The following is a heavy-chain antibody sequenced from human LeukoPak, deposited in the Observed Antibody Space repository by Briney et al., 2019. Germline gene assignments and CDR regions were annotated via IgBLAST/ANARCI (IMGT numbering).Heavy chain of an antibody. D-gene: IGHD2-2*01. CDR3: ARGPGGSTSWPDAFDI. J-gene: IGHJ3*02. CDR2: MNPNSGNT. Sequence: AASVKVSCKASGYTFTSYDINWVRQATGQGLEWMGWMNPNSGNTGYAQKFQGRVTMTRNTSISTAYMELSSLRSEDTAVYYCARGPGGSTSWPDAFDIWGQGTMVTVSS. CDR1: GYTFTSYD. V-gene: IGHV1-8*01.